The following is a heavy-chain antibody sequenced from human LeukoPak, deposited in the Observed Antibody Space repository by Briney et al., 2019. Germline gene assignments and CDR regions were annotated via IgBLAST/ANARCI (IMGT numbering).Heavy chain of an antibody. Sequence: PGGSRRLSCVASGFTFSNYWMQWVRQVPGKGLVWVSRLNGDGTNIIYADSVKGRFTIPRDNAENTLYLQMNSLRAEDTALYYCARSQSGVFDVWGQGTMVTVSS. J-gene: IGHJ3*01. CDR3: ARSQSGVFDV. V-gene: IGHV3-74*01. CDR2: LNGDGTNI. CDR1: GFTFSNYW. D-gene: IGHD2-8*01.